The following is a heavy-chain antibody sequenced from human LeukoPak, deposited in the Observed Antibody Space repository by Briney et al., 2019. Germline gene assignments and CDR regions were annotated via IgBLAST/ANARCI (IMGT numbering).Heavy chain of an antibody. CDR2: IIPIFDTA. D-gene: IGHD3-16*01. CDR3: ARQGGVRQDYYMDV. V-gene: IGHV1-69*06. J-gene: IGHJ6*03. CDR1: GDSLSNYA. Sequence: ASVKVSCKASGDSLSNYAISWVRQAPGQGLEWMGRIIPIFDTASYAESFQDRATITADIPSNTAYMELSSLTSEDTAVYFCARQGGVRQDYYMDVWGNGTTVTVSS.